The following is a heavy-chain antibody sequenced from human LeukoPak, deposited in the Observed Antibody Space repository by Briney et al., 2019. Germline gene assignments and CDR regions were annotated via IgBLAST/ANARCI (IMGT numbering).Heavy chain of an antibody. CDR2: IYYSGST. V-gene: IGHV4-59*08. J-gene: IGHJ6*03. Sequence: PSETLSLTCTISGASFSTYYWSWIRQPPGKGLEWIGYIYYSGSTTYNPSLESRLTISVDTSKSQFSLNLTSVTAADTAVYYCARFYSYYYYMDVWGKGTTVTVSS. D-gene: IGHD4-11*01. CDR1: GASFSTYY. CDR3: ARFYSYYYYMDV.